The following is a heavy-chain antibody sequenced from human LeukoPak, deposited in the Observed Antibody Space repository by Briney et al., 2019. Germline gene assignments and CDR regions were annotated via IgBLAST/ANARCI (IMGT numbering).Heavy chain of an antibody. CDR2: INHSGST. CDR3: ARDRVRSGYDLFDY. Sequence: SETLSLTCAVYGGSFSGYYWSWIRQPPGKGLEWIGEINHSGSTNYNPSLKSRVTISVDTSKNQFSLKLSSVTAADTAVYYCARDRVRSGYDLFDYWGQGTLVTVSS. D-gene: IGHD5-12*01. J-gene: IGHJ4*02. CDR1: GGSFSGYY. V-gene: IGHV4-34*01.